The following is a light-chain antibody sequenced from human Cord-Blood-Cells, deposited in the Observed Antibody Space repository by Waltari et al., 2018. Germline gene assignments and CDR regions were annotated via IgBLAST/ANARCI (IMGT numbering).Light chain of an antibody. Sequence: NFMLTQPHSVSDSPGKTVTISCTRSSGSIPSTYVHRYQQRPGSSPTTVIYEDNQRPSGVPDRFSGSIDSSSNSASLTISGLKTEEEADYYCQSYDSSNQVFGGGTKLTVL. CDR2: EDN. J-gene: IGLJ3*02. CDR1: SGSIPSTY. CDR3: QSYDSSNQV. V-gene: IGLV6-57*01.